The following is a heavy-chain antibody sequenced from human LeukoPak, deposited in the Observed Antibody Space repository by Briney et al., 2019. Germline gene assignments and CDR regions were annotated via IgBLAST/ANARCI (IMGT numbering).Heavy chain of an antibody. CDR3: AELGITMIGGV. V-gene: IGHV3-23*01. CDR1: GFTFSSYG. Sequence: PGGSLRLSCAASGFTFSSYGMSWVRQAPGKGLERVSAISGSGGSTYYADSVKGRCTISRDNSKNTLYLQMNSLRAEGTAVYYCAELGITMIGGVWGKGTTVTISS. D-gene: IGHD3-10*02. CDR2: ISGSGGST. J-gene: IGHJ6*04.